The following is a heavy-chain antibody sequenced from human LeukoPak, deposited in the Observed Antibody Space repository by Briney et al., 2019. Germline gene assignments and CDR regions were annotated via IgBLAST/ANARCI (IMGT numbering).Heavy chain of an antibody. D-gene: IGHD2-2*02. CDR3: VRYCSSTTCYTRAVDY. CDR1: GYSITSGYN. J-gene: IGHJ4*02. V-gene: IGHV4-38-2*02. CDR2: IYHSGSA. Sequence: PSETLSLTCTVSGYSITSGYNWAWIRQPPGKVLEWIGSIYHSGSAYYNPSLKSRATISVDTSKNQFSLKLSSVTAADTAVYYCVRYCSSTTCYTRAVDYWGQGTLVTVSS.